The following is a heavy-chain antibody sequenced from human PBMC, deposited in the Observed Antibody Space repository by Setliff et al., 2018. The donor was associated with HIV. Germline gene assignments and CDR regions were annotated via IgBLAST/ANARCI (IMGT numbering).Heavy chain of an antibody. J-gene: IGHJ4*02. Sequence: LRLSCAASGFTFRNYAMTWVRQAPGKGLEWVATISPSSGGTNYADSVKGRFTISRDNSKNILYLQMNSLRVEDSAVYYCAKTVALLRAARLDLDYWGQGTLVTVSS. CDR3: AKTVALLRAARLDLDY. CDR1: GFTFRNYA. CDR2: ISPSSGGT. D-gene: IGHD6-6*01. V-gene: IGHV3-23*01.